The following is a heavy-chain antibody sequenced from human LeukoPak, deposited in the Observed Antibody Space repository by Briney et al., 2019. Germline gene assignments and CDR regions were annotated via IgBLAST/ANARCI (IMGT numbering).Heavy chain of an antibody. J-gene: IGHJ4*02. V-gene: IGHV4-39*07. Sequence: SETLSLTCTVAGDSIASSSYYWGWVRQPPGKGLEWIGSIYYSGSTYYNPSLKSRVTISVDTSKNQFSLKLSSVTAADTAVYYCATFYGGSWGKPPPYWGQGTLVTVSS. CDR2: IYYSGST. D-gene: IGHD2-15*01. CDR1: GDSIASSSYY. CDR3: ATFYGGSWGKPPPY.